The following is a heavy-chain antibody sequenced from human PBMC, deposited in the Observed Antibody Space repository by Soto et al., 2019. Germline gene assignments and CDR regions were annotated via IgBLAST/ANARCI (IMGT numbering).Heavy chain of an antibody. Sequence: GESLKISCKGSGYSFTSYWISWVRQMPGKGLEWMGRIDPSDSYTNYSPSFQGHVTISADKSISTAYLQWSSLKASGTAMYYCARLNDYGDYVHYYYGMDVWGQGTTVTVSS. V-gene: IGHV5-10-1*01. CDR2: IDPSDSYT. D-gene: IGHD4-17*01. CDR1: GYSFTSYW. CDR3: ARLNDYGDYVHYYYGMDV. J-gene: IGHJ6*02.